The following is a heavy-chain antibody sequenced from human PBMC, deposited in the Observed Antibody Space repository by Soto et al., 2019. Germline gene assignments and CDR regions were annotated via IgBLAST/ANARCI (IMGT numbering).Heavy chain of an antibody. CDR3: AAIQRGRRYSSGWDIDY. V-gene: IGHV1-2*04. CDR1: GYTFTGYY. J-gene: IGHJ4*02. CDR2: INPNSGGT. Sequence: ASVKVSCKASGYTFTGYYMHWVRQAPGQGLEWMGWINPNSGGTNYAQKFQGWVTMTRDTSISTAYMELSRLRSDDTAVYYCAAIQRGRRYSSGWDIDYWGQGTLVTVSS. D-gene: IGHD6-19*01.